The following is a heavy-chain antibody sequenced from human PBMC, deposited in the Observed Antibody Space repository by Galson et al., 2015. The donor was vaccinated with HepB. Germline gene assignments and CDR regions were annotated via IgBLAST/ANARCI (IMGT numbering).Heavy chain of an antibody. V-gene: IGHV3-23*01. J-gene: IGHJ4*02. CDR1: GFTFSNSA. CDR2: ITATGSTP. Sequence: SLRLSCAASGFTFSNSAMNWVRQAPGKGLEWLSVITATGSTPYYADSVKGRFTISRDISKNTLYVQMNSLRADDTALYYCVKGGPDEILDYWGQGTLVTVSA. CDR3: VKGGPDEILDY. D-gene: IGHD3-16*01.